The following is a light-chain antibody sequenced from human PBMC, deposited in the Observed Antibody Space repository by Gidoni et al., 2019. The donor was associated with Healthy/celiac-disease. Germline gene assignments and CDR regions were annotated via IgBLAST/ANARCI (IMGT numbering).Light chain of an antibody. J-gene: IGLJ2*01. CDR2: RN. CDR3: LSADSSGTHRMV. Sequence: SYELTQPPSVSVSLGQMARITCSGEALQKKICLLVPAEARPVPCAGDIYRNERPSGIPARFSGSSSGTIVTLTSSGVQAEDESDYYCLSADSSGTHRMVFGGWTKLTVL. CDR1: ALQKKI. V-gene: IGLV3-16*01.